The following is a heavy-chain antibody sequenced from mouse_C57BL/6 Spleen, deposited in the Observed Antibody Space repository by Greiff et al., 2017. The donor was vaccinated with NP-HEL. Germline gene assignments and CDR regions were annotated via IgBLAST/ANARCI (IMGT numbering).Heavy chain of an antibody. V-gene: IGHV1-80*01. CDR1: GYAFSSYW. D-gene: IGHD1-1*01. CDR3: ARWVITTVVAMDY. CDR2: IYPGDGDT. Sequence: VQLQQSGAELVKPGASVKISCKASGYAFSSYWMNWVKQRPGKGLEWIGQIYPGDGDTNYNGKFKGKATLTADNSSSTTYLQLSSLTSEDSAVDFCARWVITTVVAMDYWGQGTSVTVSS. J-gene: IGHJ4*01.